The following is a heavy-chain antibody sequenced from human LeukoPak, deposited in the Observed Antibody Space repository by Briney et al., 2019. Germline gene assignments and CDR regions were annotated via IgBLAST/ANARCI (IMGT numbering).Heavy chain of an antibody. J-gene: IGHJ3*02. D-gene: IGHD5-24*01. CDR2: IYYSGST. V-gene: IGHV4-59*08. CDR1: GGSISSYY. Sequence: SETLSLTCTVSGGSISSYYWSWIRQPPGKGLEWIGYIYYSGSTNYNPSLKSRVTISVDTSKNQFSLKLSSVTAADTAVYYFARRDPTDAFDIWGQGTMVTVSS. CDR3: ARRDPTDAFDI.